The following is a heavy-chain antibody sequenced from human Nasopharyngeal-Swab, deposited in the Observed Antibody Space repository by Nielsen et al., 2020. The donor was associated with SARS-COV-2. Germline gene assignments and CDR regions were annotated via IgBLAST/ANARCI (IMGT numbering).Heavy chain of an antibody. CDR1: GFTVSSNY. D-gene: IGHD3-10*01. CDR3: ATLSSYYGSGSYGGYFDL. Sequence: GESLKISCGASGFTVSSNYMNWVRQAPGKGLEWISVIYSGGSTYYADSVKGRFTISRDNSKNTLYLQMNSLRAEDTAVYYCATLSSYYGSGSYGGYFDLWGRGTLVTVSS. J-gene: IGHJ2*01. V-gene: IGHV3-53*01. CDR2: IYSGGST.